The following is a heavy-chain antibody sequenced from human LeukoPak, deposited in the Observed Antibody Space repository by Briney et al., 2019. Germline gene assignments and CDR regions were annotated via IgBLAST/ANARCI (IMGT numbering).Heavy chain of an antibody. CDR2: IIPIFGTA. V-gene: IGHV1-69*05. Sequence: GASVRVSCKASGGTFSSYAISWVRQAPGQGLEWMGGIIPIFGTANYAQKFQGRVTITTDESTSTAYMELSSLRSEDTAVYYCARTAPYYSGCYHGWFDPWGQGTLVTVSS. J-gene: IGHJ5*02. CDR1: GGTFSSYA. D-gene: IGHD1-26*01. CDR3: ARTAPYYSGCYHGWFDP.